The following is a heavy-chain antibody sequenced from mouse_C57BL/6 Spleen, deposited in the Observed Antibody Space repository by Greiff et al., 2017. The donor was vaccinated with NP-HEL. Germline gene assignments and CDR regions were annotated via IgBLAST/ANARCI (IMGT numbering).Heavy chain of an antibody. J-gene: IGHJ3*01. CDR2: ILPGSGST. CDR1: GYTFTGYW. D-gene: IGHD2-1*01. CDR3: ARCDGNYGIFAY. V-gene: IGHV1-9*01. Sequence: QVQLQQSGAELMKPGASVKLSCKATGYTFTGYWIEWVKQRPGHGLEWIGEILPGSGSTNYNEKFKGKATFTADTSSNTAYMQLSSLTTEDSAIYYCARCDGNYGIFAYWGQGTLVTVSA.